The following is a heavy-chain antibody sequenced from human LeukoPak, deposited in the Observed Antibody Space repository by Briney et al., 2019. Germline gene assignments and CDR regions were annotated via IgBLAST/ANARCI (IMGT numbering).Heavy chain of an antibody. D-gene: IGHD6-19*01. J-gene: IGHJ5*02. CDR3: ARDSGWYLSGWFDP. CDR2: ISAYNGNT. V-gene: IGHV1-18*01. Sequence: GASVKVSCKASGYTFTSYGISWVRQAPGQGLEWMGWISAYNGNTNYAQKLQGRVTMTTDTSTGTAYMELRSLRSDDTAVYYCARDSGWYLSGWFDPWGQGTLVTVSS. CDR1: GYTFTSYG.